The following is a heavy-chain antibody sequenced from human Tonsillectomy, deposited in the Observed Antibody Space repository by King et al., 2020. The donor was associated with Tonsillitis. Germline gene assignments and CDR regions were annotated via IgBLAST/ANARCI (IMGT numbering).Heavy chain of an antibody. J-gene: IGHJ4*02. Sequence: QLQESGPGLVKPSQTLSLTCTVSGVSINGGSYYWSWIRQPAGKGLEGIGRIYTSGSPSYNPPLKSRVTISVDTSKNQFSLRLTSVTAADTAVYYCGRVPYTRYYKSTTCWPHWGQGTLVTVSS. CDR1: GVSINGGSYY. CDR3: GRVPYTRYYKSTTCWPH. V-gene: IGHV4-61*02. D-gene: IGHD2/OR15-2a*01. CDR2: IYTSGSP.